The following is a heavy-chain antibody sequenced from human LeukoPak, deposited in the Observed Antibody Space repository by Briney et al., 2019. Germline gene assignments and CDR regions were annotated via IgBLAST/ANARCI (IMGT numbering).Heavy chain of an antibody. V-gene: IGHV3-30-3*01. J-gene: IGHJ4*02. D-gene: IGHD1-26*01. CDR2: ISYDGSNK. CDR3: AKDHALYEYSGSYFGY. CDR1: GFTFSSYA. Sequence: PGGSLRLSCAASGFTFSSYAMHWVRQAPGKGLEWVAVISYDGSNKYYADSVKGRFTISRDNSKNTLYLQMNSLRAEDTAVYYCAKDHALYEYSGSYFGYWGQGTLVTVSS.